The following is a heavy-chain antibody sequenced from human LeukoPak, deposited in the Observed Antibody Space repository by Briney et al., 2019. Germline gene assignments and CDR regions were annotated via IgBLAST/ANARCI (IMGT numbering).Heavy chain of an antibody. Sequence: GGSLRLSRAASGFTFSSYAMSWVRQAPGKGLEWVSAISGSGGSTYYADSVKGRFTISRDNSKNTLYLQMNSLRAEDTAVYYCAITTVAGNVGLFYWGQGTPVTVSS. D-gene: IGHD6-19*01. J-gene: IGHJ4*02. CDR2: ISGSGGST. CDR1: GFTFSSYA. CDR3: AITTVAGNVGLFY. V-gene: IGHV3-23*01.